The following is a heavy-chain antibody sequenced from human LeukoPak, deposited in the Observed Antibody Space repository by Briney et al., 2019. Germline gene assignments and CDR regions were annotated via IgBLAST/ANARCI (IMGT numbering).Heavy chain of an antibody. CDR2: ISGSGGST. Sequence: GGSLRLSCAASGFTFSSYAMSWVRQAPGKGLEWVSAISGSGGSTHYADSVKGRFTISRDNSKNTLYLQMNSLRAEDTAVYYCAKDLIRGKEKLNFDYWGQGTLVTVSS. CDR3: AKDLIRGKEKLNFDY. CDR1: GFTFSSYA. D-gene: IGHD1-26*01. V-gene: IGHV3-23*01. J-gene: IGHJ4*02.